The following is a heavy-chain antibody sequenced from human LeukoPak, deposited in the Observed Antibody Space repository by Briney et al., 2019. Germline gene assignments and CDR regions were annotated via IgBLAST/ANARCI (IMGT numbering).Heavy chain of an antibody. CDR1: GFTFSSSA. J-gene: IGHJ4*02. Sequence: GGSLRLSCAASGFTFSSSAMSWVRQVPGKGLEWVSALSGNGLKTYYADSVKGRFTISRDNFRTTLYLQMTSLRVEDTAMYYCAKDLHWGFDYWGQGVLVTVSS. CDR2: LSGNGLKT. V-gene: IGHV3-23*01. CDR3: AKDLHWGFDY. D-gene: IGHD7-27*01.